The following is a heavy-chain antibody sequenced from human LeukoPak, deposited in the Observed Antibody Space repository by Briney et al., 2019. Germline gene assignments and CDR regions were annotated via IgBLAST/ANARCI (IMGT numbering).Heavy chain of an antibody. CDR1: GFTFSTFD. D-gene: IGHD4-17*01. V-gene: IGHV3-23*01. CDR3: AKGQDYGDSNFDY. J-gene: IGHJ4*02. Sequence: GGSLRLSCAASGFTFSTFDMSWVRQAPGKGLERVSAISGSGGSTYYADSVKGRFTISRDNSKNTLYLQMNSLRAEDTAVYYCAKGQDYGDSNFDYWGQGTLVTVPS. CDR2: ISGSGGST.